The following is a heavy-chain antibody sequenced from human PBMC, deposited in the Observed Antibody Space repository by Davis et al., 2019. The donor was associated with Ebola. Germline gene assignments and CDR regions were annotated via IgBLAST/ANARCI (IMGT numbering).Heavy chain of an antibody. D-gene: IGHD3-3*01. CDR1: GFTFSSYA. V-gene: IGHV3-23*01. CDR3: ARDRYDFWSGYYTGYYYGMDV. Sequence: GESLKISCAAPGFTFSSYAMSWVRQAPGKGLEWVSLISGDGGSTYYADSVKGRFTISRDNAKNSLYLQMNSLRAEDTAVYYCARDRYDFWSGYYTGYYYGMDVWGQGTTATVSS. J-gene: IGHJ6*02. CDR2: ISGDGGST.